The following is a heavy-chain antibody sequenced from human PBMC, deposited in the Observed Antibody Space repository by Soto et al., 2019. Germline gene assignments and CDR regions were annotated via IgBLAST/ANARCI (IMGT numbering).Heavy chain of an antibody. Sequence: SETLSLTCAVYGGSFSGYYWSWVRQPPGKGLEWIGEVNHSGSTKYNPSLKSRVTISVDTSKNQFSLKLTSVTAADTAVYYCARGISCCGYDYWGQGALVTVSS. D-gene: IGHD2-2*01. CDR2: VNHSGST. CDR1: GGSFSGYY. J-gene: IGHJ4*02. CDR3: ARGISCCGYDY. V-gene: IGHV4-34*01.